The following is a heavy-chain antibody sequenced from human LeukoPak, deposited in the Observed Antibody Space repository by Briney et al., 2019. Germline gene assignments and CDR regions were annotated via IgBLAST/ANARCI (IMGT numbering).Heavy chain of an antibody. D-gene: IGHD2-2*01. CDR1: GFTFSSYG. CDR2: IWYDGSNK. V-gene: IGHV3-33*01. J-gene: IGHJ3*02. Sequence: GSLRLSCAASGFTFSSYGMHWVRQAPGKGLEWVAVIWYDGSNKYYADSVKGRFTISRDNSKNTLYLQMNSLRAEDTAVYYCARAPDEDIVVVPAAYFGAFDIWGQGTMVTVSS. CDR3: ARAPDEDIVVVPAAYFGAFDI.